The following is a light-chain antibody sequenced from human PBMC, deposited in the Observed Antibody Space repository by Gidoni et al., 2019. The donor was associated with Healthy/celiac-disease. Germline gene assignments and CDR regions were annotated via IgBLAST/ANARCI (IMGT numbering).Light chain of an antibody. V-gene: IGKV3-11*01. CDR2: DAS. Sequence: IMLPPSPATLSLAPGEIATISCRASQSVSNYLAWYQQKPGQDPRLLIYDASNRATGIPARCSGSGSGTDFTLTISSLEPEDFAVYYCQQRSNWPWTFGQGTKVEIK. J-gene: IGKJ1*01. CDR3: QQRSNWPWT. CDR1: QSVSNY.